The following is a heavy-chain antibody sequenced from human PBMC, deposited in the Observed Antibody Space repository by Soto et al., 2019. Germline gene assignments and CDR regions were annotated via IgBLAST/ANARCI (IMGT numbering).Heavy chain of an antibody. CDR1: GFTFTRYS. CDR2: ISSTTNYI. CDR3: ARESEDLASNFDY. V-gene: IGHV3-21*06. Sequence: GGSLRLSCAASGFTFTRYSMNWVRQAPGKGLEWVSPISSTTNYIYYGDSMKGRFTISRDNAKNSLYLEMNSLRAEDTAVYYCARESEDLASNFDYWGQGTLVTVSS. J-gene: IGHJ4*02.